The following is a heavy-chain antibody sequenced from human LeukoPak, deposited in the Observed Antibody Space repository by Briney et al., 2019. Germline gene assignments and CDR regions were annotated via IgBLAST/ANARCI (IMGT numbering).Heavy chain of an antibody. CDR3: ARDPSGITLTWFDP. V-gene: IGHV3-21*01. D-gene: IGHD3-10*01. CDR1: GFTFSSYS. CDR2: ISSSSSYI. J-gene: IGHJ5*02. Sequence: PGGSLRLSCAASGFTFSSYSMNWVRQAPGKGLEWVSSISSSSSYIYYADSVKGRFTISRDNAKNSLYLQMNSLRAEDTAVYYCARDPSGITLTWFDPWGQGTLVTVSS.